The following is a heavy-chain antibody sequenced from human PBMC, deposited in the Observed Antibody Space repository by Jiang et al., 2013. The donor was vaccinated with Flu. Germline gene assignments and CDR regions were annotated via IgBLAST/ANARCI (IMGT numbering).Heavy chain of an antibody. V-gene: IGHV3-66*01. D-gene: IGHD6-19*01. CDR3: ARGEAVAGYDY. J-gene: IGHJ4*02. Sequence: GGSLRLSCVASGFTVSNNFMTWVRQAPGKGLEWVSVVFRGGSTYYADSVKGRFIISRDNSKNTLYLQINSLRVEDTAVYYCARGEAVAGYDYWGQGTLVSVAS. CDR2: VFRGGST. CDR1: GFTVSNNF.